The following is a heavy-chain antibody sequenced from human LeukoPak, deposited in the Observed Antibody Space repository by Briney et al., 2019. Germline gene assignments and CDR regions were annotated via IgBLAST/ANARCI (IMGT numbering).Heavy chain of an antibody. Sequence: SETLSLTCTVSAGSISMSSYYWGWIRQPPGKGLEWIGSIYYSGSTYYNPSLKSRVTISVDTSKNQFSLKLSSVTAADTAVYYCAKLRFTYYYYYMDVWGKGTTVTISS. CDR1: AGSISMSSYY. D-gene: IGHD5-12*01. J-gene: IGHJ6*03. CDR2: IYYSGST. CDR3: AKLRFTYYYYYMDV. V-gene: IGHV4-39*01.